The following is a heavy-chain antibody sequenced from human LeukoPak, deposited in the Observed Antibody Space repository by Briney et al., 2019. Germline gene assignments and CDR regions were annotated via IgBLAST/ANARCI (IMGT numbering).Heavy chain of an antibody. CDR3: ARQTSTTSVDY. J-gene: IGHJ4*02. Sequence: SETLSLTCTVSGGSISSGSYYWSWIRQPAGKGLEWIGRIYTSGSTNYNPSLKSRVTISVDTSKNQFSLHLSSVTAADTAVYYCARQTSTTSVDYWGQGTLVTVSS. CDR2: IYTSGST. V-gene: IGHV4-61*02. D-gene: IGHD2-2*01. CDR1: GGSISSGSYY.